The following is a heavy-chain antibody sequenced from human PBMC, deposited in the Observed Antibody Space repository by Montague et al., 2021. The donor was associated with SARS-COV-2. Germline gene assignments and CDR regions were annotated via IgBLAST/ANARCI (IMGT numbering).Heavy chain of an antibody. CDR2: IYHSGTT. CDR3: ARDRTFRDVYLDAFEI. Sequence: SETLSLTCTVSGYSISSGYYWGWIRKFPGKGLEWIGSIYHSGTTYYNPSLKSRVTISVDTSKNKFSLKMYSVTAADTAQFYCARDRTFRDVYLDAFEIWGQGTMVTVPS. CDR1: GYSISSGYY. V-gene: IGHV4-38-2*02. D-gene: IGHD5-24*01. J-gene: IGHJ3*02.